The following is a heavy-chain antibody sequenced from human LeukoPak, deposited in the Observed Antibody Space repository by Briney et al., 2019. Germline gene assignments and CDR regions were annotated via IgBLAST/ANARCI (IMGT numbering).Heavy chain of an antibody. J-gene: IGHJ4*02. CDR3: AKDLTELTLALNC. D-gene: IGHD3-9*01. Sequence: GGSLRLSCAASGFTFSSYSMNWVRQAPGKGLEWVSSISSSSSYIYYADSVKGRFTISRDNSKNTLYLQMNSLRVEDMAVYYCAKDLTELTLALNCWGQGTLVTVSS. V-gene: IGHV3-21*01. CDR2: ISSSSSYI. CDR1: GFTFSSYS.